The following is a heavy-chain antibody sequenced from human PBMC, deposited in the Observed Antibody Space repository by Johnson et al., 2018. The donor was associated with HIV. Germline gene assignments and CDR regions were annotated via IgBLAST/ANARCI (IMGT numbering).Heavy chain of an antibody. J-gene: IGHJ3*02. V-gene: IGHV3-30*18. Sequence: QVQLVESGGGVVQPGRSLRLSCVASGFTFSSYGMHWVRQAPGKGLEWVAVISYDGSNKYYADSVKGRFTISRDNSKNTLYLQMNSLGAEDTAVYYCAKVMRQWELLDAFDIWGQGTMVTVSS. CDR1: GFTFSSYG. CDR3: AKVMRQWELLDAFDI. D-gene: IGHD1-26*01. CDR2: ISYDGSNK.